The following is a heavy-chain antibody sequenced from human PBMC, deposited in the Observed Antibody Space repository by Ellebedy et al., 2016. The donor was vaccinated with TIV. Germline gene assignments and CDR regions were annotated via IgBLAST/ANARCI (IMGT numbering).Heavy chain of an antibody. V-gene: IGHV1-18*01. CDR3: ASSLEAWYGD. D-gene: IGHD2-15*01. CDR2: MTPNSGNT. CDR1: GYIFTSYD. J-gene: IGHJ4*02. Sequence: ASVKVSCXASGYIFTSYDISWVRQAAGQGLEWMGWMTPNSGNTAYAQKVQGRLTMTTDTSTSTVYMELRSLRSDDTAVYFCASSLEAWYGDWGQGTLVTVSS.